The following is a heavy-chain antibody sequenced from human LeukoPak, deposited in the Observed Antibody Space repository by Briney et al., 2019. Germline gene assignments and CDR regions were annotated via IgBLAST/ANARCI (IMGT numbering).Heavy chain of an antibody. CDR1: GFTFSSYG. J-gene: IGHJ5*02. Sequence: GGSLRLSCAASGFTFSSYGMHWVRQAPGKGLEWVAVISYDGSNKYYADSVKGRFTISRDNSKNTLYLQMNSLRAEDTAVYYCAKARDIVVVRSSNWFDPWGQGTLVTVSS. CDR3: AKARDIVVVRSSNWFDP. CDR2: ISYDGSNK. D-gene: IGHD2-2*01. V-gene: IGHV3-30*18.